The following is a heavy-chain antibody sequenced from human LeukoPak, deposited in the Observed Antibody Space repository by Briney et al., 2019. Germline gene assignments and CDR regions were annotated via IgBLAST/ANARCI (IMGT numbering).Heavy chain of an antibody. CDR2: ISYDGSNK. CDR1: GFTFSSYG. Sequence: PGRSLRLSCAASGFTFSSYGMHWVRQAPGKGLEGVAVISYDGSNKYYADSVKGRFTISTDNSKNTLYLQMNSLRAEDTAVYYCARVYGDYEQAIDYWGQGTLVTVSS. V-gene: IGHV3-30*03. CDR3: ARVYGDYEQAIDY. D-gene: IGHD4-17*01. J-gene: IGHJ4*02.